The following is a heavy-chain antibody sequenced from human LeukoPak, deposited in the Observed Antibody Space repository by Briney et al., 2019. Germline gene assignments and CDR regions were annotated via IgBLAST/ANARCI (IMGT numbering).Heavy chain of an antibody. CDR2: IYLYDSET. D-gene: IGHD5-18*01. CDR1: GYSFTGYW. CDR3: ARHIGYSAWNPDY. V-gene: IGHV5-51*01. Sequence: GESLKISCKASGYSFTGYWTGWVRQMPGKGLEWMGIIYLYDSETRYSPSFQGQVTISADKAISTAYLQWSSLKASDTAMYYCARHIGYSAWNPDYWGQGTLVTVSS. J-gene: IGHJ4*02.